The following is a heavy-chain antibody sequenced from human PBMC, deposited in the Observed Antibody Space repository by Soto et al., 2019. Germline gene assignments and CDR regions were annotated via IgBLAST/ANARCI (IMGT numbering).Heavy chain of an antibody. V-gene: IGHV1-69*06. D-gene: IGHD3-3*01. CDR2: IIPIFGTA. CDR1: GGTFSSYA. CDR3: ASKSGNYDFWSGYPSRRMDV. Sequence: SVKVSCKASGGTFSSYAISWVRQAPGQGLEWMGGIIPIFGTANYAQKFQGRVTITADKSTSTAYMELSSLRSEDTAVYYCASKSGNYDFWSGYPSRRMDVWGQGTTVTVSS. J-gene: IGHJ6*02.